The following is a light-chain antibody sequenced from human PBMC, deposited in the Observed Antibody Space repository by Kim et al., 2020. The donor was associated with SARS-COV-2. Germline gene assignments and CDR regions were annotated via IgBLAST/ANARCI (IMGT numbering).Light chain of an antibody. CDR3: QQSYSTPI. CDR2: AAS. Sequence: DIQMTQSPSSLSASVGERVTITCRASQSISSYLNWYQQKPGKAPELLIYAASSLQSGVPSRFSGSGSGTDFTLTISSLQPEDFATYYCQQSYSTPIFGPGTKVDIK. V-gene: IGKV1-39*01. J-gene: IGKJ3*01. CDR1: QSISSY.